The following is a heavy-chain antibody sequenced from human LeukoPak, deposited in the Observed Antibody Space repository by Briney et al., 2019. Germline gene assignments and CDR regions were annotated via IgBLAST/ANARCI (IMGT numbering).Heavy chain of an antibody. V-gene: IGHV4-39*02. D-gene: IGHD3-10*01. J-gene: IGHJ4*02. Sequence: KPSETLSLTCTVSGGSISGSSYYWGWIPRPPGKGLGGIGGIYYSGSTYYNPSLKSRVTISVDTSKNQFSLKLSSVTAADTAVYYCARDGFTMVRGVLPFDYWGQGTLVTVSS. CDR1: GGSISGSSYY. CDR2: IYYSGST. CDR3: ARDGFTMVRGVLPFDY.